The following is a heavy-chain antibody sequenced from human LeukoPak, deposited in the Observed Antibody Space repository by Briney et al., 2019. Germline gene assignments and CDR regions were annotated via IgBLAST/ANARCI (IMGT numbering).Heavy chain of an antibody. CDR2: IIPIFGTA. V-gene: IGHV1-69*05. CDR3: ARDYRVGATSITHFDY. D-gene: IGHD1-26*01. Sequence: GASVKVSCKASGGTFSSYAISWVRQAPGQGLEWMGGIIPIFGTANYAQKFQGRVTITTDESTSTAYMELSSLRSEDTAVYFCARDYRVGATSITHFDYWGQGTLVIVSS. J-gene: IGHJ4*02. CDR1: GGTFSSYA.